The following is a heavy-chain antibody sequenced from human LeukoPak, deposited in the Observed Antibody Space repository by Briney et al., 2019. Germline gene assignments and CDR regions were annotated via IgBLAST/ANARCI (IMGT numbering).Heavy chain of an antibody. CDR2: IKQDGSEK. CDR3: ARAGRKSRGVDLVRKKETGYYYYMDV. Sequence: GGSLRLSCAASGFTFGNYWMSWVRQAPGKGLEWVANIKQDGSEKYYVDSVKGRFTISRDNAKNSLYLQMNSLRAEDTAVYYCARAGRKSRGVDLVRKKETGYYYYMDVWGKGTTVTVSS. V-gene: IGHV3-7*01. J-gene: IGHJ6*03. CDR1: GFTFGNYW. D-gene: IGHD3-10*02.